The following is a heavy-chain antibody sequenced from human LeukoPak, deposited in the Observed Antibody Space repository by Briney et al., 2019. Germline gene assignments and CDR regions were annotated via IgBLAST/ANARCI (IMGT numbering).Heavy chain of an antibody. V-gene: IGHV4-59*01. D-gene: IGHD3-9*01. CDR3: ARRGHDILTGYSGYYYMDV. CDR2: IYYSGST. Sequence: PSETLSLTCTVSGGSISSYYWSWIRRPPGKGLEWIGYIYYSGSTNYSPSLKSRVTISVDTSKNQFSLKLRFVTATDTAVYYCARRGHDILTGYSGYYYMDVWGKGTTVTVSS. CDR1: GGSISSYY. J-gene: IGHJ6*03.